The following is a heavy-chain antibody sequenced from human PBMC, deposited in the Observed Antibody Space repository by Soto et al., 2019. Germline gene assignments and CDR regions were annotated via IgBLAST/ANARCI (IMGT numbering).Heavy chain of an antibody. V-gene: IGHV3-30-3*01. CDR1: GFTFSSYA. J-gene: IGHJ4*02. CDR3: AREYPERRFFFDY. CDR2: ISYDGSNK. D-gene: IGHD1-1*01. Sequence: QVQLVESGGGVVQPGRSLRLSCAASGFTFSSYAMHWVRQAPGKGLEWVAVISYDGSNKYYADSVKGRFTISRDNSKNTLYLQMNSLRAEDTAVYYCAREYPERRFFFDYWGQGTLVTVSS.